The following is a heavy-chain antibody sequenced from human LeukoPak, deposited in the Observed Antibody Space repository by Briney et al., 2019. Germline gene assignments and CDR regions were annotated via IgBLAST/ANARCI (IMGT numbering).Heavy chain of an antibody. Sequence: PEASVKVSCKASGCTFTSYGISWVRQAPGQGLEWMGWISAYNGNTNYAQKLQGRVTMTTDTSTSTAYMELRSLRSDDTAVYYRARDECSGGSCYSVRWFDPWGQGTLVTVSS. D-gene: IGHD2-15*01. CDR2: ISAYNGNT. J-gene: IGHJ5*02. V-gene: IGHV1-18*04. CDR1: GCTFTSYG. CDR3: ARDECSGGSCYSVRWFDP.